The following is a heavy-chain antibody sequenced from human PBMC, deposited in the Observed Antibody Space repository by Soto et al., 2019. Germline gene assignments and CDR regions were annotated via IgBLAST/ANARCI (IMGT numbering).Heavy chain of an antibody. CDR2: ISSSSSYI. CDR3: ATLSSFNGDYFDY. V-gene: IGHV3-21*01. J-gene: IGHJ4*02. D-gene: IGHD4-17*01. CDR1: GFTFSSYS. Sequence: GGSLRLSCAASGFTFSSYSMNWVRQAPGKGLEWVSSISSSSSYIYYADSVKGRFTISRDNAKNSLYLQMNSLRAEDTAVCYCATLSSFNGDYFDYWGQGTLVTVSS.